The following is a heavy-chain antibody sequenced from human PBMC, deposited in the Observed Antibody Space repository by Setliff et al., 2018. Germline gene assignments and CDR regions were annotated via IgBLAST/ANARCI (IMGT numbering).Heavy chain of an antibody. CDR1: GYSFSDYG. CDR2: INSYNGNT. J-gene: IGHJ5*02. D-gene: IGHD3-22*01. CDR3: ARAPWGDDYDSLYTWFDP. V-gene: IGHV1-18*01. Sequence: ASVKVSCKASGYSFSDYGISWVRQAPGQGLEWMGWINSYNGNTNYARKFQGRVTMTTDTSTSTAHMELRSLTSDDTAVYYCARAPWGDDYDSLYTWFDPWGQGSLVTVSS.